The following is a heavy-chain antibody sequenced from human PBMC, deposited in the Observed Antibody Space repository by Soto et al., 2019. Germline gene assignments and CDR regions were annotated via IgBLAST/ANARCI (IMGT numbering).Heavy chain of an antibody. D-gene: IGHD4-17*01. V-gene: IGHV4-31*03. J-gene: IGHJ3*02. CDR2: INYIGNT. CDR1: GGSISGGDYY. Sequence: SETLSLTCTVSGGSISGGDYYWNWSWIRQHPWMGLEWIGYINYIGNTDYTPSLKIRITISVDTFKNQFSLKLTSVTAADTSVYYCASHRRFYGDYDAFDIWGQGTMVTVSS. CDR3: ASHRRFYGDYDAFDI.